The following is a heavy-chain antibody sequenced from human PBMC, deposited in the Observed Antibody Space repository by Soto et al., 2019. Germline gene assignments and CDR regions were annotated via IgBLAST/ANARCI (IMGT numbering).Heavy chain of an antibody. D-gene: IGHD3-9*01. J-gene: IGHJ4*02. Sequence: SETLSLTCAVSGGSISSGGYSWSWIRQPPGKGLEWIGYIYHSGSTYYNPSLKSRVTISVDRSKNQFSLKLSSVTAADTAVYYCARGAYDILTGYYAPPDYWGQGTLVTVSS. CDR3: ARGAYDILTGYYAPPDY. V-gene: IGHV4-30-2*01. CDR1: GGSISSGGYS. CDR2: IYHSGST.